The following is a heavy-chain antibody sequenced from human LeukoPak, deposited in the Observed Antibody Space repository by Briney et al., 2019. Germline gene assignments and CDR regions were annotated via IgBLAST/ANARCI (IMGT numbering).Heavy chain of an antibody. CDR1: GFTISNAW. CDR3: TLQGTILWFGDLVKFDY. V-gene: IGHV3-15*01. CDR2: IKSESDGGTT. J-gene: IGHJ4*02. D-gene: IGHD3-10*01. Sequence: GGSLRLSCAASGFTISNAWMGWVRQAPGKGLEWVGRIKSESDGGTTDYAAPVKGRFTISRDDSKTPLYLQMNNLKIEDTAVYYCTLQGTILWFGDLVKFDYWGQGTLVTVAS.